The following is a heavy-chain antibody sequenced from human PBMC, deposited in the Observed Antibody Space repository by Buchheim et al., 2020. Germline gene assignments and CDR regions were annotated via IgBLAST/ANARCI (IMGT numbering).Heavy chain of an antibody. CDR3: ARDSSSTSCCYYYYYGMDV. CDR2: ISYDGSNK. V-gene: IGHV3-30-3*01. D-gene: IGHD2-2*01. J-gene: IGHJ6*02. CDR1: GFTFSSYA. Sequence: QVQLVESGGGVVQPGRSLRLSCAASGFTFSSYAMHWVRQAPGKGLEWVAVISYDGSNKYYADSVKGRFTISSDNSKNTLYLQMNSLRAEDTAVYYCARDSSSTSCCYYYYYGMDVWGQGTT.